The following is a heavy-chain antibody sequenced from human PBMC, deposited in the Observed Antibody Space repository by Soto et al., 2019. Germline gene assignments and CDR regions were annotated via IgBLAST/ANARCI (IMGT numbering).Heavy chain of an antibody. CDR3: ARFSTSCLWALDS. CDR1: GFTFSSYS. Sequence: GGSLRRSCAASGFTFSSYSMNWVRQAPGKGREWVSYISSRSSTIYYADSVKRRFTISRDNAKNSLYMQTNSLRAADTAVYYCARFSTSCLWALDSWGQGALVTVSS. CDR2: ISSRSSTI. J-gene: IGHJ5*01. V-gene: IGHV3-48*01. D-gene: IGHD2-2*01.